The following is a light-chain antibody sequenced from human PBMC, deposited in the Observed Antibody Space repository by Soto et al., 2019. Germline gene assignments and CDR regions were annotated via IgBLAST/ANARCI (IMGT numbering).Light chain of an antibody. Sequence: EIVLTQSPGTLSLSPGERATLSCRASQSVSSSYLAWYQQKPGQAPRLLIYGASSRATGIPDRFSGSGSGTDFTLTIYRLEPEDFAVYYCQQYGSSLSITFGQGTRLEIK. CDR1: QSVSSSY. CDR3: QQYGSSLSIT. J-gene: IGKJ5*01. CDR2: GAS. V-gene: IGKV3-20*01.